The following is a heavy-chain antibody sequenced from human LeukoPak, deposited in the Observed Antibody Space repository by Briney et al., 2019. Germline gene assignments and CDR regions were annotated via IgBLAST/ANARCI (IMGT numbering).Heavy chain of an antibody. D-gene: IGHD4-17*01. CDR3: ARAREPDGPMTTVTTGYFDL. V-gene: IGHV3-30-3*01. CDR2: ISYDGSNK. Sequence: PGRSLRLSCAASGFTFSSYAVHWVRQAPGKGLEWVAVISYDGSNKYYADSVKGRFTISRDNSKNTLYLQMNSLRAEDTAVYYCARAREPDGPMTTVTTGYFDLWGRGTLVTVSS. CDR1: GFTFSSYA. J-gene: IGHJ2*01.